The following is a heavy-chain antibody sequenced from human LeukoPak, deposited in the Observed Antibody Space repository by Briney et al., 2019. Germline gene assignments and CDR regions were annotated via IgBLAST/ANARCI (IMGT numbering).Heavy chain of an antibody. CDR2: ISSSSSYI. CDR1: GFTFSSYS. V-gene: IGHV3-21*04. CDR3: AKGAVAGTRGFFDY. Sequence: PGGSLRLSCAASGFTFSSYSMNWVRQAPGKGLEWVSSISSSSSYIYYADSVKGRFTISRDNAKNSLYLQMNSLRAEDTALYYCAKGAVAGTRGFFDYWGQGTLVTVSS. D-gene: IGHD6-19*01. J-gene: IGHJ4*02.